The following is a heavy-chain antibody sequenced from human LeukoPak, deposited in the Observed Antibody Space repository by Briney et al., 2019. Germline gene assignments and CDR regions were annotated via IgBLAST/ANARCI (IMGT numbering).Heavy chain of an antibody. CDR1: GFTFSSYG. D-gene: IGHD6-6*01. V-gene: IGHV3-33*08. CDR3: ARLGHSSSSPFDY. CDR2: IWYDGSNK. J-gene: IGHJ4*02. Sequence: GGSLRLSCAASGFTFSSYGMHWVRQAPGKGLEWVAVIWYDGSNKYYADSVKGRFTISRDNSKNTLYLQMNSLRAEDTAVYYCARLGHSSSSPFDYWGQGTLVTVSS.